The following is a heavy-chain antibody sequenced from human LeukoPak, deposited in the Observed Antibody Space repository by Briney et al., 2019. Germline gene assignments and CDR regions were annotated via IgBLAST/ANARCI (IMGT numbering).Heavy chain of an antibody. J-gene: IGHJ6*04. D-gene: IGHD3-10*02. CDR3: AELGITMIGGV. V-gene: IGHV3-21*01. Sequence: PGGSLRLSCEASGFTFSNYGMNWVRQAPGKGLEWVSAITASSSSTHDADSVKGRFTISRDNAKNSLYLQMNSLRAEDTAVYYCAELGITMIGGVWGKGTTVTISS. CDR2: ITASSSST. CDR1: GFTFSNYG.